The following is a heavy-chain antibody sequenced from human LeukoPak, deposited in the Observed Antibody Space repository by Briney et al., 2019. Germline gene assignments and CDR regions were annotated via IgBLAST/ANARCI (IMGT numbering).Heavy chain of an antibody. Sequence: GASLKISCKGSGYSFTSYWIGWVRQMPGKGLEWMGIIYPGDSDTRYSPSFQGQVTISADKSISTAYLQWSSLKASDTAMYYCARVVVAATPDYYYYMDVWGKGTTVTISS. D-gene: IGHD2-15*01. V-gene: IGHV5-51*01. CDR3: ARVVVAATPDYYYYMDV. CDR1: GYSFTSYW. CDR2: IYPGDSDT. J-gene: IGHJ6*03.